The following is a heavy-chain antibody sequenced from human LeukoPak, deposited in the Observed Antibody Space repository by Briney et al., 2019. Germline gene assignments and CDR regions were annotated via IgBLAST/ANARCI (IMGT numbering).Heavy chain of an antibody. Sequence: PGGSLRLSCAASGFTFSSYGMHWVRQAPGKGLEWVAVIWYDGSNKYYADSVKGRFTISRDNSKNTLYLQMNSLRAGDTAVYYCAKGSLVGATTPFDYWGQGTLVTVSS. CDR2: IWYDGSNK. CDR1: GFTFSSYG. CDR3: AKGSLVGATTPFDY. D-gene: IGHD1-26*01. J-gene: IGHJ4*02. V-gene: IGHV3-33*06.